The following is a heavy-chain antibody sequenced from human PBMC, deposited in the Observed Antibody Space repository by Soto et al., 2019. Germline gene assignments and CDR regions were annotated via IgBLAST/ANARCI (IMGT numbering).Heavy chain of an antibody. V-gene: IGHV1-3*01. J-gene: IGHJ5*02. CDR2: INAGNGNT. D-gene: IGHD2-15*01. Sequence: ASVKVSCKASGYTFTSYAMHWVRQAPGQRLEWMGWINAGNGNTKYSRKFQGRVTITRDTSASTAYMELSSLRSEDTAVYYCARVSVIVNWFDPWGQGTLVTVSS. CDR1: GYTFTSYA. CDR3: ARVSVIVNWFDP.